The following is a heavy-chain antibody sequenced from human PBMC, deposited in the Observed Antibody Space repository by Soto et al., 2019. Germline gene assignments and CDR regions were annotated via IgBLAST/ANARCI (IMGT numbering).Heavy chain of an antibody. CDR1: CGSFSGYY. D-gene: IGHD3-22*01. V-gene: IGHV4-34*01. CDR3: ARGFTARITMRKGAFDI. CDR2: INHSGST. J-gene: IGHJ3*02. Sequence: SETLSLTCAVYCGSFSGYYWSWIRQPPGKGLEWIGEINHSGSTNYNPSLKSRVTISVDTSKNQFSLKLSSVTAADTAVYYCARGFTARITMRKGAFDIWGQGTMVTVSS.